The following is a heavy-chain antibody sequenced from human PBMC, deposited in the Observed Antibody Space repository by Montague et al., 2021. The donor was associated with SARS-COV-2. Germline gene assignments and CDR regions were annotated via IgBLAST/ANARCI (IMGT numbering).Heavy chain of an antibody. Sequence: SETLSLTCTVSGGSIRSTTFYWGWIRQSPGKGLEWIGYIYEGDTTXYNPSLKSRVAISLDTPNNQFSLKITSLIVADTAIYYCVTPGKTAVASQFDYWGPGILVTVSS. V-gene: IGHV4-39*07. J-gene: IGHJ4*02. CDR2: IYEGDTT. D-gene: IGHD6-19*01. CDR3: VTPGKTAVASQFDY. CDR1: GGSIRSTTFY.